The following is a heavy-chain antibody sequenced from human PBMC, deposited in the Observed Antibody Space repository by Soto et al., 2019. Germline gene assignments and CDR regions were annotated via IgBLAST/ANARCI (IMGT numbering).Heavy chain of an antibody. V-gene: IGHV3-30*18. CDR2: ISYDGSNK. Sequence: GGSLRLSCAASGFTFSSYGVHWVRQAPGKGLEWVAVISYDGSNKYYADSVKGRFTISRDNSKNTLYLQMNSLRAEDTAVYYCAKEGGFDYGDYYYYYGMDVWGQGTTVTVSS. J-gene: IGHJ6*02. CDR1: GFTFSSYG. CDR3: AKEGGFDYGDYYYYYGMDV. D-gene: IGHD4-17*01.